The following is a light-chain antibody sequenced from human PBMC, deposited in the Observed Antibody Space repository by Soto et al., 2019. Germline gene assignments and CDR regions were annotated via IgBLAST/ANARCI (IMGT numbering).Light chain of an antibody. CDR1: QSVSSN. J-gene: IGKJ1*01. V-gene: IGKV3-15*01. CDR2: GAD. CDR3: HQYNNWPRT. Sequence: EIVMTQYPATLSVAPGERATLSCRASQSVSSNLGWYQPKPGQASRLLIYGADTRATGIPARFSGSGSGTEFTLTISSLQSEDFAVYYCHQYNNWPRTFGQGTKVEIK.